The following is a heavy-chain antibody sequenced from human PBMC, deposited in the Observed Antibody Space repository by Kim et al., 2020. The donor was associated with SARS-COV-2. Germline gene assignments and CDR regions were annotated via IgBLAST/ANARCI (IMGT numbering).Heavy chain of an antibody. D-gene: IGHD2-21*01. CDR1: GFAFMPTA. Sequence: GGSLRLSCAASGFAFMPTAMNWVRQSPGKGLEWVSGIGGDETTHYGASVKGRFTISKDKFKNTLYLQKNNIRVDDTAIYYCAKDVWDYSANDHWGQGTLV. J-gene: IGHJ1*01. CDR2: IGGDETT. CDR3: AKDVWDYSANDH. V-gene: IGHV3-23*01.